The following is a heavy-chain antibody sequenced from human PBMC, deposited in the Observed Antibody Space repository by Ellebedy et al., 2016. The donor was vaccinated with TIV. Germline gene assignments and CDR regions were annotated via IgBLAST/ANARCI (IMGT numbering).Heavy chain of an antibody. D-gene: IGHD6-19*01. CDR1: GGSISSSRYY. V-gene: IGHV4-39*07. CDR2: MYYGGST. J-gene: IGHJ4*02. CDR3: ARDTQWRVHGNFDH. Sequence: MPSETLSLTCTVSGGSISSSRYYWGWIRQPPGKGLEWIGSMYYGGSTYYSPSLKSRVTISVDTSKNQFSLKLTSVTAADTAVYFCARDTQWRVHGNFDHWGQGTLVTVSS.